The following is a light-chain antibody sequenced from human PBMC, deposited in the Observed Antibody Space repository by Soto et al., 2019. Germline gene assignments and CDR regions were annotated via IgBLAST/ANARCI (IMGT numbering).Light chain of an antibody. Sequence: QSALTQPASVSGSPGQSITISCTGTSSDVGGYNYVSWYQQHPGKAPKLMIYDVSNRPSGVSNRFSGSKSGNMASLTISGLQAEDEADYYCSSYTSSSTLDYVFGTGTKVTVL. J-gene: IGLJ1*01. CDR2: DVS. V-gene: IGLV2-14*01. CDR1: SSDVGGYNY. CDR3: SSYTSSSTLDYV.